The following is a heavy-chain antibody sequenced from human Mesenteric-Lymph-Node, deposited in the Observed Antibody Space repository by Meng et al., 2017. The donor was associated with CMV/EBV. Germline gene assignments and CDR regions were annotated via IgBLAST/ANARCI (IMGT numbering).Heavy chain of an antibody. CDR1: GYSFTSNC. Sequence: GESLKISCKVSGYSFTSNCIGWVRQMPGKGLEWMGLIYPGDSDIRYNPSFQGQVSISADKSISTAYLQWTSLKASDTAMYYCARSQALDIWGQGTMVIVSS. J-gene: IGHJ3*02. V-gene: IGHV5-51*01. CDR2: IYPGDSDI. CDR3: ARSQALDI.